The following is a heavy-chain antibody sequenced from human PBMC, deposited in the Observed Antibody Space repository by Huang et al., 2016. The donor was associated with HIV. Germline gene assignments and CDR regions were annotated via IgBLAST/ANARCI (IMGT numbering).Heavy chain of an antibody. CDR3: ARQGVGDFVVEPTGLGAFDI. D-gene: IGHD2-2*01. CDR2: IYPGYSDT. J-gene: IGHJ3*02. Sequence: EVQLVQSGAVVKKPGESLKISCKGSGYTFNGYWIGWVLQMPGKGLEWMGIIYPGYSDTTYSPSCQGEVTISAEKSISTADVQGSGLKAADTAMYYCARQGVGDFVVEPTGLGAFDIWGQGTMVTVSS. V-gene: IGHV5-51*01. CDR1: GYTFNGYW.